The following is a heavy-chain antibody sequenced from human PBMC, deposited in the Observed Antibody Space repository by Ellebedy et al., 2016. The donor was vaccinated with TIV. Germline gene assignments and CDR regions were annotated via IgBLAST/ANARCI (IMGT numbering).Heavy chain of an antibody. J-gene: IGHJ4*02. V-gene: IGHV3-9*01. D-gene: IGHD5-18*01. CDR2: ISWNSGSI. CDR1: GFTFDDYA. Sequence: SLKISCAASGFTFDDYAMHWVRQAPGKGLEWVSGISWNSGSIGYADSVKGRFTISRDNAKNSLYLQMNSLRAEDTAVYYCARLGYSYGDYYFDYWGQGTLVTVSS. CDR3: ARLGYSYGDYYFDY.